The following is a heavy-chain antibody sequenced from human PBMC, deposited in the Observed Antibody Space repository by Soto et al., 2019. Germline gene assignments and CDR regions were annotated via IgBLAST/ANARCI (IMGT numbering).Heavy chain of an antibody. V-gene: IGHV4-34*01. CDR3: ARVGPQRWLRLYYFDY. CDR1: GGSFSGYY. CDR2: INHSGST. J-gene: IGHJ4*02. D-gene: IGHD5-12*01. Sequence: SETLSLTCAVYGGSFSGYYWSWIRQPPGKGLEWIGEINHSGSTNYNPSLKSRVTISVDTSKNQFSLKLSSVTAADTAVYYCARVGPQRWLRLYYFDYWGQGTLVTVSS.